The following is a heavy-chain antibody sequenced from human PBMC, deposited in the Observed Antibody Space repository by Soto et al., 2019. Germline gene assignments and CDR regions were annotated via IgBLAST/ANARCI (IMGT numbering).Heavy chain of an antibody. CDR2: ISAHNGNT. Sequence: QVHLVQSGAEVKKPGASVKVSCKGSGYGFTTYGITWVRQAPGQGLESMAWISAHNGNTDYAQNPQGRVTVTRDTSTSTAYMELRSLRSDDTAVYYCARGRYGDYWGQGALVTVSS. CDR3: ARGRYGDY. V-gene: IGHV1-18*01. D-gene: IGHD1-1*01. J-gene: IGHJ4*02. CDR1: GYGFTTYG.